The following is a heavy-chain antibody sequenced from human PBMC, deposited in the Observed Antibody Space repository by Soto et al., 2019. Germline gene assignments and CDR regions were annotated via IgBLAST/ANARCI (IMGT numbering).Heavy chain of an antibody. J-gene: IGHJ4*02. V-gene: IGHV3-33*01. Sequence: QVQLVESGGGVVQPGRSLRLSCAASGFIFNNYGMHWVRQAPGKGLEWVAFIWYNGINKYYGESVKGRFAISRYNSENSLFLQMDSLRVEDTAVYYCVRGGDASTGFGKDYWGQGNLVTVSS. D-gene: IGHD2-2*01. CDR1: GFIFNNYG. CDR2: IWYNGINK. CDR3: VRGGDASTGFGKDY.